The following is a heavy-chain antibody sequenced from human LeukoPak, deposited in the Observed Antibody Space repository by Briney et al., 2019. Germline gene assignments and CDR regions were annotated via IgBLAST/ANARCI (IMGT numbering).Heavy chain of an antibody. CDR2: IYTSGTT. J-gene: IGHJ4*02. V-gene: IGHV4-61*02. CDR1: GGSVRRGNYY. Sequence: SETLSLTCTVSGGSVRRGNYYWTWIRQPAGSGVEWIGRIYTSGTTDYNPSLRTRVTISVDASRNQFSLNLSSVTAADTAVYYCARDGYSSSWYYFDYWGQGTLVTVSS. D-gene: IGHD6-13*01. CDR3: ARDGYSSSWYYFDY.